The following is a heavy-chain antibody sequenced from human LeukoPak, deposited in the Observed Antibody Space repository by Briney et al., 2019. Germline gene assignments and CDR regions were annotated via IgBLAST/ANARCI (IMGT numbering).Heavy chain of an antibody. V-gene: IGHV3-7*01. CDR2: IKQDGSEK. CDR3: ARDKSTYYDFWSGYFRGLDP. D-gene: IGHD3-3*01. Sequence: PGGSLRLSCAASGFTFSSYWMSWVRQAPGKGLEWVANIKQDGSEKYYVDSVKGRFTISRDNAKNSLYLQMNSLRAEDTAVYYCARDKSTYYDFWSGYFRGLDPWGKGTLVTVSS. J-gene: IGHJ5*02. CDR1: GFTFSSYW.